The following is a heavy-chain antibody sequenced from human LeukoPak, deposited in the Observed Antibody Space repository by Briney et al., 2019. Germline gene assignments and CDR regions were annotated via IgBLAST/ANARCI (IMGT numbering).Heavy chain of an antibody. D-gene: IGHD5-24*01. CDR3: TRVGYIDEGIDY. J-gene: IGHJ4*02. CDR2: IKQDGSKK. Sequence: GGSLRLSCVASGFPFSSYWTTWVRQAPGKGLEWVANIKQDGSKKSYVDSVKGRFTISRDNAKNSLYLQMNSLRAEDTAIYYCTRVGYIDEGIDYWGQGTLVTVSS. V-gene: IGHV3-7*04. CDR1: GFPFSSYW.